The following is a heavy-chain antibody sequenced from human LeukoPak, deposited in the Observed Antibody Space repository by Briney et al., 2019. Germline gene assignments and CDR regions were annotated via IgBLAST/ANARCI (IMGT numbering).Heavy chain of an antibody. Sequence: PSETLSLTCTVSGGSISSHYWSWIRQPPGKGLEWVGYIFYSGGTNYNPSLKSRVTISVDTSKNQFSLKLSSVTAADTAVYYCARGDAGYFDLWGRGTMVTVSS. J-gene: IGHJ2*01. CDR1: GGSISSHY. CDR2: IFYSGGT. V-gene: IGHV4-59*11. CDR3: ARGDAGYFDL.